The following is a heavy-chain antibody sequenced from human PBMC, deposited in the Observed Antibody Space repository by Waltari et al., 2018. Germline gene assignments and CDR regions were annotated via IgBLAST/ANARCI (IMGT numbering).Heavy chain of an antibody. Sequence: EVQLVESGGGLVQPGRSLRLSCAASGFTFDDSAMHWVRQAPGKGLEWVSGISWNSGSIGYADSVKGRFTISRDNAKNSLYLQMNSLRAEDTALYYCAKDTYPYSGSYYSDAFDIWGQGTMVTVSS. CDR2: ISWNSGSI. V-gene: IGHV3-9*01. D-gene: IGHD1-26*01. CDR3: AKDTYPYSGSYYSDAFDI. J-gene: IGHJ3*02. CDR1: GFTFDDSA.